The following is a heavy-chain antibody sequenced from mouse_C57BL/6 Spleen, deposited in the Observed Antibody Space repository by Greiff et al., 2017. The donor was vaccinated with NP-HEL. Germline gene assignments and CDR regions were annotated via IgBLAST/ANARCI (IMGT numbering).Heavy chain of an antibody. CDR1: GYTFTGYW. J-gene: IGHJ1*03. Sequence: VQRVESGAELMKPGASVKLSCKATGYTFTGYWIDWVKQRPGHGLEWIGEILPGSGSTNYNEKFKGKATFTADTSSNTAFMLRSSLTAEDSAIYYCAILYSTGARWYCYVWGTATAVTASS. CDR2: ILPGSGST. V-gene: IGHV1-9*01. CDR3: AILYSTGARWYCYV. D-gene: IGHD2-5*01.